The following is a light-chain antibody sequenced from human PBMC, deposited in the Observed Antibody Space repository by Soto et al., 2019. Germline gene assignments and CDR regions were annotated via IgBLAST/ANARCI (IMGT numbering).Light chain of an antibody. CDR3: HQRQSWPRT. Sequence: PGDRVTLSCRASQYINTRLAWYQHRPGQAPRLVIYQTSIRAAGIPARFSASGTGTDFTRPISDVQPEDFAVYYCHQRQSWPRTFGQGTKVDIK. J-gene: IGKJ1*01. CDR1: QYINTR. V-gene: IGKV3-11*01. CDR2: QTS.